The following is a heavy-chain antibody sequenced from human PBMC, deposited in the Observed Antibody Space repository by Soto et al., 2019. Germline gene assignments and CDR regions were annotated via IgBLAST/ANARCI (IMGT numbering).Heavy chain of an antibody. CDR2: IYYSGST. J-gene: IGHJ4*02. V-gene: IGHV4-59*08. CDR3: ARHAGQWLANFDY. Sequence: SETLSLTCTVSGVSISSYYWSWIRQPPGKGLEWIGYIYYSGSTYYNPSLKSRVTISVDTSKNQFSLKLSSVTAADTAVYYCARHAGQWLANFDYWGQGTLVTVSS. CDR1: GVSISSYY. D-gene: IGHD6-19*01.